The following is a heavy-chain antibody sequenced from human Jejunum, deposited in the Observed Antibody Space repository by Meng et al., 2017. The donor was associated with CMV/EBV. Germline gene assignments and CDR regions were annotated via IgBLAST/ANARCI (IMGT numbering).Heavy chain of an antibody. CDR1: AGPNSGYY. D-gene: IGHD1-26*01. V-gene: IGHV4-4*07. J-gene: IGHJ5*02. Sequence: VLLQGSGPGLLKSSETLYLTCFVLAGPNSGYYWSWLRQPAGKGLEWIGRIYTSGSTHYNPSLKSRLTMSVDLAKNQISLKLSSVTAADTAVYYCARESGSYYWFDPWGQGTLVTVSS. CDR2: IYTSGST. CDR3: ARESGSYYWFDP.